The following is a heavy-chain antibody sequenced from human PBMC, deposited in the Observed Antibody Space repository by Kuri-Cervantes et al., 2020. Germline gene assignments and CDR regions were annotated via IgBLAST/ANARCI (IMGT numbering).Heavy chain of an antibody. Sequence: KVSCKGSGYSFTSYWIGWVRQMPGKGLEWMGIIYPGDSDTRYSPSFQGQVTISADKSINTVYLQWSSLKASDTAMYYCVRRPEYDDRYFDKWGHGTLVTVSS. J-gene: IGHJ4*01. CDR1: GYSFTSYW. CDR2: IYPGDSDT. CDR3: VRRPEYDDRYFDK. D-gene: IGHD2/OR15-2a*01. V-gene: IGHV5-51*01.